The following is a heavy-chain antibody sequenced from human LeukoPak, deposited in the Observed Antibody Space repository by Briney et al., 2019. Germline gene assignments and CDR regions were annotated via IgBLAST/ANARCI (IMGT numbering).Heavy chain of an antibody. CDR2: ISGSGGST. D-gene: IGHD3-9*01. V-gene: IGHV3-23*01. CDR3: AKGGYDILTGYHYGMDV. J-gene: IGHJ6*04. Sequence: GESLRLSCAASGFTFSSYAMSWVRQAPGKGLEWVSAISGSGGSTYYADSVKGRFTISRDNSKNTLYLQMDSLRAEDTAVYYCAKGGYDILTGYHYGMDVWGKGTTVTVSS. CDR1: GFTFSSYA.